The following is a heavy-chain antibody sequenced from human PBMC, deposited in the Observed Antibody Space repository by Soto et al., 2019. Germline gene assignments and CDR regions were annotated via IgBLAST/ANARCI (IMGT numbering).Heavy chain of an antibody. CDR3: ARDLGNYDFWSGYGGNWFDP. CDR1: GVSVSSCSYY. CDR2: IYYSGST. J-gene: IGHJ5*02. D-gene: IGHD3-3*01. Sequence: QVQLQESGPGLVKPSETLSLTCTVSGVSVSSCSYYWSWIRQPPGKGLEWLGYIYYSGSTNYNPSRKRRVAIAVDTSKNQFSLKLSSATAADTAVYYCARDLGNYDFWSGYGGNWFDPWGQGTLVTVSS. V-gene: IGHV4-61*01.